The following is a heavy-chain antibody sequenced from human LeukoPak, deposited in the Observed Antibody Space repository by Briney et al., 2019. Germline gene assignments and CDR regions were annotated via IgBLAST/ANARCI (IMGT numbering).Heavy chain of an antibody. V-gene: IGHV3-23*01. CDR1: GFTFSSYA. J-gene: IGHJ4*02. Sequence: GGSLRLXCAASGFTFSSYAMSWGRQAPGKGLEWVSAISGSGGSTYYADSVKGRFTISRDNSKNTLYLQMNSLRAEDTAVYYCAKTSLRHIAYSGYDWLPFDYWGQGTLVTVSS. CDR3: AKTSLRHIAYSGYDWLPFDY. D-gene: IGHD5-12*01. CDR2: ISGSGGST.